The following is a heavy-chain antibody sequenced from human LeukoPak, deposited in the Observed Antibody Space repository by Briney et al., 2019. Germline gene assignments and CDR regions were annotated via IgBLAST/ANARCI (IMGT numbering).Heavy chain of an antibody. Sequence: SATLSLTCTVSGGSNYWGWIRQPPGKGLEWIGSIYYRGTTYYNPSLKSRVTISVDTSKNQFSLRLSSVTAADTAVYYCAIATGNYYWDFDYWGQGILVTVSS. D-gene: IGHD1-26*01. J-gene: IGHJ4*02. V-gene: IGHV4-39*01. CDR1: GGSNY. CDR2: IYYRGTT. CDR3: AIATGNYYWDFDY.